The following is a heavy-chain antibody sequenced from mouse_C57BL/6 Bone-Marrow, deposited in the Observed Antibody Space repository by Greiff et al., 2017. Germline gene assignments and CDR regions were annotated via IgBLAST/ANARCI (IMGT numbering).Heavy chain of an antibody. CDR1: GYTFTSYW. D-gene: IGHD2-4*01. J-gene: IGHJ2*01. V-gene: IGHV1-7*01. CDR3: ARAHYDYDDYFDY. CDR2: INPSSGYT. Sequence: QVQLKQSGAELAKPGASVKLSCKASGYTFTSYWMHWVKQRPGQGLEWIGYINPSSGYTKYNQKFKDKATLTADKSSRTAYMQLSSLTYEDSAVYYCARAHYDYDDYFDYWGQGTTLTVSS.